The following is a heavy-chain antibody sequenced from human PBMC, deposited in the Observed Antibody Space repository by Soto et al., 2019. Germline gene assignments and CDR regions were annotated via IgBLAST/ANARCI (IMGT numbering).Heavy chain of an antibody. Sequence: PGESLKISCKGSGYSFTSYWISWVRQMPGKGLEWMGRIDPSDSYTNYSPSFQGHVTISADKSISTAYLQWSSLKASDTAMYYCARHLRAQDTAMVYGMDVWGQGTTVTVYS. J-gene: IGHJ6*02. CDR2: IDPSDSYT. V-gene: IGHV5-10-1*01. CDR1: GYSFTSYW. CDR3: ARHLRAQDTAMVYGMDV. D-gene: IGHD5-18*01.